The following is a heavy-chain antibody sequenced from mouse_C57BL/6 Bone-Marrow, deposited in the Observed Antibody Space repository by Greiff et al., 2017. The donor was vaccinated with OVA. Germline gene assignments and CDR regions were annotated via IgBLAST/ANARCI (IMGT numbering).Heavy chain of an antibody. CDR3: ASSNWALYYAMDY. CDR2: IDPEDGET. J-gene: IGHJ4*01. CDR1: GFNIKDYY. V-gene: IGHV14-2*01. Sequence: EVQVVESGAELVKPGASVKLSCTASGFNIKDYYMHWVKQRTEQGLEWIGRIDPEDGETKYAPKFQGKATITADTSSNTAYLQLSSLTSEDTAVYYCASSNWALYYAMDYWGQGTSVTVSS. D-gene: IGHD4-1*01.